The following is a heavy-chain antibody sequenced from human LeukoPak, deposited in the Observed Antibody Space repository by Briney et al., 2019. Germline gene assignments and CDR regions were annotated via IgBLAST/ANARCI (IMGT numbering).Heavy chain of an antibody. D-gene: IGHD6-13*01. Sequence: ASVKVSCKASGGTFSSYAISWVRQAPGQGLEWMGWINPNSGGTNYAQKFQGRVTMTRDTSISTAYMELSRLRSDDTAVYYCARATIAAAGTEYYFDYWGQGTLVTVSS. CDR2: INPNSGGT. V-gene: IGHV1-2*02. CDR3: ARATIAAAGTEYYFDY. J-gene: IGHJ4*02. CDR1: GGTFSSYA.